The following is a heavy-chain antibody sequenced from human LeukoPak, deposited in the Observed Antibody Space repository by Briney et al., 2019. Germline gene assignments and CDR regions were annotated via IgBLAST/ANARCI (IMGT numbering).Heavy chain of an antibody. CDR3: ARDLRFSEWLLTGIFDY. D-gene: IGHD3-3*01. V-gene: IGHV4-39*07. J-gene: IGHJ4*02. CDR2: IYFSGST. CDR1: GGSISSSRYY. Sequence: PSETLSLTCTVSGGSISSSRYYWGWIRQPPGKGLEWIGNIYFSGSTYYNPSLKSRVTISVDTSKNQFSLKLSSVTAADTAVYYCARDLRFSEWLLTGIFDYWGQGTLVTVSS.